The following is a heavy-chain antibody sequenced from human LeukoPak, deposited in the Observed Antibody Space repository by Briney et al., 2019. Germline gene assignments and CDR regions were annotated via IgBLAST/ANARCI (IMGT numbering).Heavy chain of an antibody. CDR2: IYNSGST. D-gene: IGHD6-19*01. Sequence: PSETLSLTCTVSGYSISSGYFWGWIRQTPGKGLEWIGSIYNSGSTYYNPSLKSRVTISVDTSKNQFSLKLSSVTAADTAVYYCASYSSGCHWGQGTLVTVSS. CDR3: ASYSSGCH. J-gene: IGHJ4*02. V-gene: IGHV4-38-2*02. CDR1: GYSISSGYF.